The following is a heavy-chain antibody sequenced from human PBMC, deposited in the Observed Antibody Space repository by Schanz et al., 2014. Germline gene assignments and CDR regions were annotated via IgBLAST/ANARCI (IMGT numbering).Heavy chain of an antibody. CDR2: ISPYNGHT. D-gene: IGHD3-9*01. J-gene: IGHJ4*02. Sequence: QVQLVQSGSEVKKPGDSVKVSCETSGYSFTKYGINWVRQAPGQGLEWMGWISPYNGHTEYGKKFQGRFTMTTDTSTTTAYLELRSLTSDDTAVYYCARDAADFYDILTEEDYWGQGTLVTVSS. V-gene: IGHV1-18*01. CDR3: ARDAADFYDILTEEDY. CDR1: GYSFTKYG.